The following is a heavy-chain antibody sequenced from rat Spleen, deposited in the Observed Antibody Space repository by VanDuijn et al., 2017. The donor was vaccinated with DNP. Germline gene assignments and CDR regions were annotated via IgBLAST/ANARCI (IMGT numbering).Heavy chain of an antibody. V-gene: IGHV5-22*01. Sequence: EVQLVESGGGLVQPGRSLKLSCAASGFTFSDYYMAWVRQAPTKGLEWVAYIRYDGGSSYYGDSVKGRFTISRDNGKSTLYLQMNSLRSEDMATYYCTRHVLPLRVWDYWGQGVMVTVSS. CDR1: GFTFSDYY. CDR2: IRYDGGSS. CDR3: TRHVLPLRVWDY. J-gene: IGHJ2*01. D-gene: IGHD1-3*01.